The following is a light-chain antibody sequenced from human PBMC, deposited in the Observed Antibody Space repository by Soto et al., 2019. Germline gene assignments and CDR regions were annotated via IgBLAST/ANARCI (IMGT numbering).Light chain of an antibody. CDR1: QSVSSD. V-gene: IGKV3-15*01. J-gene: IGKJ5*01. CDR2: GS. CDR3: QQRSNWPPNA. Sequence: EIVMTQSPATLSVSPVEIATLSFRASQSVSSDLAWYQQKPGQAPRLLIYGSARATGIPARFSGSGSGTEFTLTISSLEPEDFAVYYCQQRSNWPPNAFGQGTRLEIK.